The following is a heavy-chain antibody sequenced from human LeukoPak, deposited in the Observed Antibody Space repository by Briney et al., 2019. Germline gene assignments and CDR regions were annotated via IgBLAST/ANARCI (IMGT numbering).Heavy chain of an antibody. J-gene: IGHJ4*02. Sequence: ASVKVSCKVSGYTLTELSMHWVRQAPGKGLEWMGWISAYNGNTNYAQKLQGRVTMTTDTSTSTAYMELRSLRSEDTAVYYCARERGSYGDHWGQGTLVTVSS. V-gene: IGHV1-18*01. CDR1: GYTLTELS. CDR3: ARERGSYGDH. D-gene: IGHD5-18*01. CDR2: ISAYNGNT.